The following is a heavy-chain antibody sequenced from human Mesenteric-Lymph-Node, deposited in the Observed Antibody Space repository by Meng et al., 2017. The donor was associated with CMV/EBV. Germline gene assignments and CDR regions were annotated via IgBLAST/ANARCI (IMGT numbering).Heavy chain of an antibody. V-gene: IGHV1-18*01. CDR1: GYTFTSYG. CDR2: ISTYSGNT. CDR3: ARDMDNWNEDWFDP. D-gene: IGHD1-1*01. J-gene: IGHJ5*02. Sequence: KASGYTFTSYGTSWVRQAPGQGLEWLGWISTYSGNTNSAQKVQGRVTMTTDTSTSTAYMELQSLTSDDTAVYYCARDMDNWNEDWFDPWGQGTLVTVSS.